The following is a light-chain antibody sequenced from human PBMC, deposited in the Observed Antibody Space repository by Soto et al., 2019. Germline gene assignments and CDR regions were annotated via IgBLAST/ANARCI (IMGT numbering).Light chain of an antibody. Sequence: DIQMTQSPSSLSASVGDRVTITCRPSQGISNSLAWYQQKPGKVPKLLIHGASTLQSGVPSRFSGSGSGTDFTLTISSLQPEDAAVYYCQQYYDVPVTFGQGTRLEIK. CDR3: QQYYDVPVT. CDR1: QGISNS. J-gene: IGKJ5*01. CDR2: GAS. V-gene: IGKV1-27*01.